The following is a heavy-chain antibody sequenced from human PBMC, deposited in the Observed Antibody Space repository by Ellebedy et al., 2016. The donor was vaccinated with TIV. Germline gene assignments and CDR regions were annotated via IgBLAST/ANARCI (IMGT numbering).Heavy chain of an antibody. D-gene: IGHD5-18*01. J-gene: IGHJ6*02. CDR3: ARANTAMVRRNHMDV. Sequence: GESLKISCTASGFTFGDYAVSWFRQAPGKGLEWVAVVWSDGSNKYYADSVKGRFTISRDNSKSTLYLQMDSLRAEDTAVYYCARANTAMVRRNHMDVWGQGTTVTVSS. CDR1: GFTFGDYA. V-gene: IGHV3-33*01. CDR2: VWSDGSNK.